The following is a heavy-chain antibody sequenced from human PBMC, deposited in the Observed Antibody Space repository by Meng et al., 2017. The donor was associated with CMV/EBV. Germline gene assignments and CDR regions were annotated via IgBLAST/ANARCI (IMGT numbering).Heavy chain of an antibody. V-gene: IGHV3-11*01. J-gene: IGHJ6*02. CDR3: ARGEGYYYYYGMDV. CDR1: GFTFSDYY. CDR2: ISSSGSTI. Sequence: GESLKISCAASGFTFSDYYMSWIRQAPGKGLEWVSYISSSGSTIYYADSVKGRFTISRDNAKNSLYLQMSSLRAEDTAVYYCARGEGYYYYYGMDVWGQGTTVTVSS.